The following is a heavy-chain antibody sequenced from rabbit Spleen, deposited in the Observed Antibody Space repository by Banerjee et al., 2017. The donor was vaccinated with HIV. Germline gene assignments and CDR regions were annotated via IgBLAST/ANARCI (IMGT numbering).Heavy chain of an antibody. CDR2: IAGSSSDFT. Sequence: QSLEESGGDLVKPGASLTLTCTASGFSFSSSDYMCWVRQAPGKGLEWISCIAGSSSDFTYSATWAKGRFTCSKTSSTTVTLQMTSLTVADTATYFCARGTGSSFSSYGMDLWGPGTLVTVS. CDR1: GFSFSSSDY. D-gene: IGHD8-1*01. V-gene: IGHV1S40*01. CDR3: ARGTGSSFSSYGMDL. J-gene: IGHJ6*01.